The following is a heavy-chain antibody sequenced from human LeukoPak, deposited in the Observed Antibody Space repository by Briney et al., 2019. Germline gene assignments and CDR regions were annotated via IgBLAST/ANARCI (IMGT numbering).Heavy chain of an antibody. CDR3: ARTTEGGYTYGYFYYYYMDV. CDR1: GGSISSGSYY. Sequence: PSETLSLTCTVSGGSISSGSYYWRWIRQPPGKGLEWIGYIYYSGSTNYNPSLKSRVTISVDTSKNQFSLKLTSVTAADTAVYYCARTTEGGYTYGYFYYYYMDVWGKGPRSPSP. D-gene: IGHD5-18*01. CDR2: IYYSGST. V-gene: IGHV4-61*01. J-gene: IGHJ6*03.